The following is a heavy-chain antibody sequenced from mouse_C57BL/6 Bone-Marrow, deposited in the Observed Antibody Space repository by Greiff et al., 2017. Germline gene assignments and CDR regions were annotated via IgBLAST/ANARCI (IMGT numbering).Heavy chain of an antibody. CDR2: IDPENGDT. Sequence: EVKLQESGAELVRPGASVKLSCTASGFNIKDDYMHWVKQRPEQGLEWIGWIDPENGDTEYASKFQGKATITADTSSNTAYLQLSSLTSEDTAVYYCTTPLCNDEGYWGQGTTLTVSS. CDR1: GFNIKDDY. D-gene: IGHD6-5*01. J-gene: IGHJ2*01. CDR3: TTPLCNDEGY. V-gene: IGHV14-4*01.